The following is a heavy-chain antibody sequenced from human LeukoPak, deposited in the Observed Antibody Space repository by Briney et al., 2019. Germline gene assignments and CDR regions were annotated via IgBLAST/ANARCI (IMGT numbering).Heavy chain of an antibody. CDR1: GFTVSSYA. CDR2: ISGGGGST. D-gene: IGHD1-14*01. Sequence: GRSLRLSWAASGFTVSSYAMGWARQAPGGGLGWVSAISGGGGSTYYADSVKGRFTISRDNSKNTLYLQMNSLRTEDTAVYYCARSPDDYYYMDVWGKGSTVTVSS. J-gene: IGHJ6*03. CDR3: ARSPDDYYYMDV. V-gene: IGHV3-23*01.